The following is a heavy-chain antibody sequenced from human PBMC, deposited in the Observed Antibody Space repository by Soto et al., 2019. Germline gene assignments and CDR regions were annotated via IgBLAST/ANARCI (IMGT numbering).Heavy chain of an antibody. J-gene: IGHJ6*03. CDR3: ARGPCGSSSYYYYYYYIDV. CDR2: VNSDEGSA. CDR1: GFTFTNYW. D-gene: IGHD3-10*01. V-gene: IGHV3-74*01. Sequence: EVQLVESGGGLGQPGGSLRLSCAASGFTFTNYWMHWVRQAPGQGLVWVSRVNSDEGSASYADSVKGRFTISRDNAKNTLYLQLNSLRAEDPAVYYCARGPCGSSSYYYYYYYIDVWGKGTTVTVSS.